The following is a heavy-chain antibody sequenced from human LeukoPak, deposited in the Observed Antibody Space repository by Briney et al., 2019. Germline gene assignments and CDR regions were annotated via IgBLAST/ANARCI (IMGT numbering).Heavy chain of an antibody. CDR3: ARDQLWFGFDY. D-gene: IGHD3-10*01. Sequence: GGSLRLSCTASGFTFSTYAMNWVRQAPGKGLEWVSAISTSGGNTHYADSVEGRFTISRDNSKNTLYLQMNSLRAEDTAVYYCARDQLWFGFDYWGQGTLVTVSS. V-gene: IGHV3-23*01. CDR1: GFTFSTYA. CDR2: ISTSGGNT. J-gene: IGHJ4*02.